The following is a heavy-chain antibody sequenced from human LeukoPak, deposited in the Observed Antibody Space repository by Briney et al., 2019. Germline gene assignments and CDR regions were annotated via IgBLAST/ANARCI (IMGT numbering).Heavy chain of an antibody. CDR2: IYCSGST. D-gene: IGHD2-2*01. CDR3: AREEQYCSSTSCPSNWFDP. Sequence: SETLSLTCTVSGGSISSYYWSWIRQPPGKGLEWIGYIYCSGSTNYNPSLKSRVTISVDTSKNQFSLKLSSVTAADTAVYYCAREEQYCSSTSCPSNWFDPWGQGTLVTVSS. J-gene: IGHJ5*02. CDR1: GGSISSYY. V-gene: IGHV4-59*01.